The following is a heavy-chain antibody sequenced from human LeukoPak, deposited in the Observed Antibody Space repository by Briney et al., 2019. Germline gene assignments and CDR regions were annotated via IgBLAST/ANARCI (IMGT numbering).Heavy chain of an antibody. V-gene: IGHV4-39*01. D-gene: IGHD5-18*01. Sequence: SETLSLTCTVSGGSISSSGYYWGWIRQAPGKGLEWIATIYNSGTTYYNPSLKSRVTISVDTSKNQFSLKLSSATAADTAVYYCARHYDVDTAMLYFYYLDYWGQGTLVTVSS. CDR2: IYNSGTT. J-gene: IGHJ4*02. CDR1: GGSISSSGYY. CDR3: ARHYDVDTAMLYFYYLDY.